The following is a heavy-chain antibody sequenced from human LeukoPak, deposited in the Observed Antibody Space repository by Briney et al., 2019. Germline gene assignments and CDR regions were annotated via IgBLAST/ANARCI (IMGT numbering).Heavy chain of an antibody. CDR2: ISGSGGST. CDR3: AKSIPDSSGYYYWYFDL. CDR1: GFTFSSYA. Sequence: GGSLRLSCAASGFTFSSYAMSWVRQAPGKGLEWVSAISGSGGSTYYADSVKGRFTISRDNSKNTLYLQMNSLRAEDTAVYYSAKSIPDSSGYYYWYFDLWGRGTLVTVSS. D-gene: IGHD3-22*01. J-gene: IGHJ2*01. V-gene: IGHV3-23*01.